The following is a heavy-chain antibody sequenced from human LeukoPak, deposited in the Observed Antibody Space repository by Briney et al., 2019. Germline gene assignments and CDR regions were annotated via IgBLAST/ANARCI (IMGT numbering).Heavy chain of an antibody. CDR2: IYYSGST. Sequence: SETLSLTCAVSGGSISSYYWSWIRQPPGKGLEWIGYIYYSGSTNYNPSLKSRVTISVDTSKNQFSLKLSSVTAADTAVYYCAGEGYYYYYMDVWGKGTTVTVSS. J-gene: IGHJ6*03. D-gene: IGHD3-10*01. V-gene: IGHV4-59*08. CDR3: AGEGYYYYYMDV. CDR1: GGSISSYY.